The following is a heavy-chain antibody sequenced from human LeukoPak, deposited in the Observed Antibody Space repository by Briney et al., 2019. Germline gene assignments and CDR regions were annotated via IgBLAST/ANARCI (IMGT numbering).Heavy chain of an antibody. Sequence: GVSLKIYCKTFGYSFTRYWIAWVRQVPGECLEGVGMTYPGDSDTKYSPSFQGHVTISADRSISTAYLQWRSLKASDSAIYYCATYRQAVADAFDFWGQGTMVIVSS. CDR2: TYPGDSDT. V-gene: IGHV5-51*01. CDR3: ATYRQAVADAFDF. D-gene: IGHD4-23*01. CDR1: GYSFTRYW. J-gene: IGHJ3*01.